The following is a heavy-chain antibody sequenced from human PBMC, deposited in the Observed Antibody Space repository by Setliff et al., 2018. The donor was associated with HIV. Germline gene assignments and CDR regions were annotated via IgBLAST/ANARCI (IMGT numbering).Heavy chain of an antibody. CDR1: GYTFTSYY. CDR3: AREALHAGGWRGAFDI. J-gene: IGHJ3*02. CDR2: INPSGGGT. V-gene: IGHV1-46*01. Sequence: ASVKVSCKASGYTFTSYYIHWVRQAPGQGLEWMGIINPSGGGTTYARTFQDRVTMSRDTSTSTVYMELSSLRSEDTAVYYCAREALHAGGWRGAFDIWGQGTMGTVSS. D-gene: IGHD6-19*01.